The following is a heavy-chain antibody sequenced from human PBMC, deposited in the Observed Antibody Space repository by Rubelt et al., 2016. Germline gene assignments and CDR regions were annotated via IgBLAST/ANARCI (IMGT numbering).Heavy chain of an antibody. CDR1: GYTFTSYG. CDR3: ARDTYYYDSSGYYYGDYYYYGMDV. J-gene: IGHJ6*02. D-gene: IGHD3-22*01. V-gene: IGHV1-18*01. CDR2: ISAYNGNT. Sequence: QVQLVQSGAEVKKPGASVKVSCKASGYTFTSYGISWVRQAPGQGLEWMGWISAYNGNTNYAQKLQGRVTMTTDTSTSTAYMELRSLRSDDTAVYYCARDTYYYDSSGYYYGDYYYYGMDVWGQGTTVTVSS.